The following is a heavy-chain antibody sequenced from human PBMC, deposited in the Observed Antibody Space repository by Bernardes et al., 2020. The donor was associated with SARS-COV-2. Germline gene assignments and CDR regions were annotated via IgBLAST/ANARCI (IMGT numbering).Heavy chain of an antibody. CDR3: ARSAGMDV. CDR1: GFDFSDYW. V-gene: IGHV3-7*03. J-gene: IGHJ6*02. Sequence: GSLRLSCAGSGFDFSDYWMAWVRQAPGKGLKWVANIKRDGSETYYVDSVKGRFTISRDNAKNLVFLQMNSLRAEDTAIFYCARSAGMDVWGQGTMVTVSS. CDR2: IKRDGSET.